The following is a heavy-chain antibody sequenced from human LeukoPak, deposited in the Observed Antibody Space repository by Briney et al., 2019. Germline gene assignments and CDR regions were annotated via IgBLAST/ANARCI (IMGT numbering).Heavy chain of an antibody. CDR2: IIPIFGTA. V-gene: IGHV1-69*01. Sequence: SVKVSCKASGGTFSSYAISWVRQAPGQGLEWMGGIIPIFGTANYAQKFQGRVTITADESTSTAYMELSSLRSEDTAVYYCARDVREITIFGVADENYFDYWGQGTLVTVS. J-gene: IGHJ4*02. CDR3: ARDVREITIFGVADENYFDY. CDR1: GGTFSSYA. D-gene: IGHD3-3*01.